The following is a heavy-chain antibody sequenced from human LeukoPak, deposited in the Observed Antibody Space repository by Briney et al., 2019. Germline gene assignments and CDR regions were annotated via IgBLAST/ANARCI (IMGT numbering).Heavy chain of an antibody. J-gene: IGHJ5*02. D-gene: IGHD4-17*01. CDR3: ASGQGDYGDYA. CDR2: INHSGST. CDR1: GGSFSGYY. Sequence: SETLSLTCAVYGGSFSGYYWSWIRQPPGKGLEWIGEINHSGSTNYNPSLKSRVTISVDTSKNQFSLKLSSVTAADTAVHYCASGQGDYGDYAWGQGTLVTVSS. V-gene: IGHV4-34*01.